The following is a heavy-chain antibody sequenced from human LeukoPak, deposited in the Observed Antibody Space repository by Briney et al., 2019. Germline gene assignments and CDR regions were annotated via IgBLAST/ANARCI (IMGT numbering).Heavy chain of an antibody. CDR2: INHSGST. CDR3: ERGSAFDI. J-gene: IGHJ3*02. CDR1: GGSFSAHY. Sequence: SETLSLTCAVYGGSFSAHYWSWIRQPPVKGLEWIGEINHSGSTNYNPSLKSRVTISVDTSKNQFSLKLNSVTAADTAVYYCERGSAFDIWGQGTLVTVSS. V-gene: IGHV4-34*01.